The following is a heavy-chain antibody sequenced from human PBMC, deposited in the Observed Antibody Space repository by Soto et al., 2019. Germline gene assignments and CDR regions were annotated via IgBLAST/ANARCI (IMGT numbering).Heavy chain of an antibody. CDR1: GFTFSSYA. CDR2: ISGSGGST. V-gene: IGHV3-23*01. CDR3: AKDNDDYGDSETKFDY. J-gene: IGHJ4*02. D-gene: IGHD4-17*01. Sequence: GGSLRLSCAASGFTFSSYAMSWVRQAPGKGLEWVSAISGSGGSTYYADSVKGRFTISRDNSKNTLYLQMNSLRAEDTAVYYCAKDNDDYGDSETKFDYWGQGTLVTVSS.